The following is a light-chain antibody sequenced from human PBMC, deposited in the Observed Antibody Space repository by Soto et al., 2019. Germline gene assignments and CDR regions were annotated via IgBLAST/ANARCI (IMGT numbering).Light chain of an antibody. J-gene: IGLJ2*01. CDR2: EVS. Sequence: QSALTQPPSASGSPGQSVTVSCIGASSDVGGYNYVSWYQQHPGKAPKLIIYEVSKRPSGVPDRFSGSKSGNTASLTVSGLQADDEADYYCSSYAGNNNVIFGGGTKVTVL. CDR1: SSDVGGYNY. CDR3: SSYAGNNNVI. V-gene: IGLV2-8*01.